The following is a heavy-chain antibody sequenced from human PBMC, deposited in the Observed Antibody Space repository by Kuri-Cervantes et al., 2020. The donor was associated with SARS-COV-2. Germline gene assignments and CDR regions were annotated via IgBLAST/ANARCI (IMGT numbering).Heavy chain of an antibody. V-gene: IGHV1-2*02. CDR3: ARVSGIDGDV. CDR1: GYTFTGYY. J-gene: IGHJ6*04. CDR2: INPNFGGT. D-gene: IGHD5-24*01. Sequence: ASVKVSCKASGYTFTGYYIHWVRQAPGQGLEWMGWINPNFGGTNYAQEFQGRVTMTRDTSISTAYMELSRLRSDDTAVYYCARVSGIDGDVWGKGTTVTVSS.